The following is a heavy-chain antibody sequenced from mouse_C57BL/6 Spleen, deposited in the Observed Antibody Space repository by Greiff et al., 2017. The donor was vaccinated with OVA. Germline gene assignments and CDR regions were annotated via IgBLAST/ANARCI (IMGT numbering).Heavy chain of an antibody. CDR3: AREGDAMDY. CDR2: IDPEDGET. V-gene: IGHV14-2*01. Sequence: VQLQQSGAELVKPGASVKFSCPASGFNIKDYYMHWVKQRTEQGLEWVGRIDPEDGETKYASKFQGKATITADTSSNTAYLQLSSLTSEDTAVYYCAREGDAMDYWGQGTSVTVSS. J-gene: IGHJ4*01. CDR1: GFNIKDYY.